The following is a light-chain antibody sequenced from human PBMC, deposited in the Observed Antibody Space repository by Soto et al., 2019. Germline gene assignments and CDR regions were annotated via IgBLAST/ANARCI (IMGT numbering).Light chain of an antibody. Sequence: QSALTQPASASGSLGQSITIPCTGSDSDVGAYNFVSWYQQRPGTAPKLIIYEVTGRPSGVSSRFSGSKSGNTASLNISGLQAEDEADYHCCSYTRTATPWVFGGGIKVTVL. V-gene: IGLV2-14*01. J-gene: IGLJ3*02. CDR1: DSDVGAYNF. CDR3: CSYTRTATPWV. CDR2: EVT.